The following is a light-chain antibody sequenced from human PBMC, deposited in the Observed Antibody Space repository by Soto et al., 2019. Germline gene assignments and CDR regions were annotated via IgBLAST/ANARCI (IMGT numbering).Light chain of an antibody. Sequence: QSVLTQPPSVCGAPGQRVTISCTGSSSNIGAGYDVHWYQQLPGTAPKLLIYGNSKRPSGVPDRFSGSKSGTSASLAITGLQAEDEADYYCQSYDSSLSGWVFGGGTKVTVL. CDR1: SSNIGAGYD. CDR3: QSYDSSLSGWV. V-gene: IGLV1-40*01. CDR2: GNS. J-gene: IGLJ3*02.